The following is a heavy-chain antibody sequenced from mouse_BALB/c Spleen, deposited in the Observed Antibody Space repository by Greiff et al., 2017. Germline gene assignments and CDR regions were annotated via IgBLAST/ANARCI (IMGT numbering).Heavy chain of an antibody. J-gene: IGHJ4*01. D-gene: IGHD1-2*01. CDR2: IHYSGST. V-gene: IGHV3-1*02. CDR3: AITTAYYAMDY. CDR1: GYSFTSGYS. Sequence: DVKLQESGPDLVKPSPSLSLTCTVTGYSFTSGYSWHWIRQFPGNKLECMGYIHYSGSTNYNPSLKSRTSITRDTSKNQFFLQLNSVTTEDTATYDCAITTAYYAMDYWGQGTSVTVSS.